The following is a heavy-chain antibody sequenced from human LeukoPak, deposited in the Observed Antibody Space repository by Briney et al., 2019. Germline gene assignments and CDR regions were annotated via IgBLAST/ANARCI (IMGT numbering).Heavy chain of an antibody. D-gene: IGHD3-10*01. V-gene: IGHV5-10-1*01. J-gene: IGHJ6*04. CDR1: GYSFTSYW. CDR2: IDPSDSYT. CDR3: ARDPMVRGVIITKDYYYYYGMDV. Sequence: GESLKISCKGSGYSFTSYWISWVRQMPGKGLEWMGRIDPSDSYTNYRPSFQGHVTISADKSISTAYLQWSSLKASDTAMYYCARDPMVRGVIITKDYYYYYGMDVWGKGTTVTVSS.